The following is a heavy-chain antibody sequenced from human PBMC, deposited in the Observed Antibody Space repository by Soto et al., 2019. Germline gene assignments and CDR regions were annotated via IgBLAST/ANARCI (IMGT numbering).Heavy chain of an antibody. V-gene: IGHV3-21*01. J-gene: IGHJ4*02. CDR3: ARARNRRETDY. CDR1: GFTFSSYA. D-gene: IGHD1-1*01. Sequence: TGGSLRLSCAASGFTFSSYAMSWVRQAPGKGLEWVSSISSSSSYIYYADSVKGRFTISRDNAKNSLYLQMNSLRAEDTAVYYCARARNRRETDYWGQGTLVTVSS. CDR2: ISSSSSYI.